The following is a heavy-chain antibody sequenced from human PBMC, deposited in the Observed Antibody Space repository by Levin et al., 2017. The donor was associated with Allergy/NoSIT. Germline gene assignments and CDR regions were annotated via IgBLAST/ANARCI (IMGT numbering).Heavy chain of an antibody. CDR3: AKDPQMEWELPSFDY. J-gene: IGHJ4*02. CDR1: GFTFSSYG. Sequence: SCAASGFTFSSYGMHWVRQAPGKGLEWVAVISYDGSNKYYADSVKGRFTISRDNSKNTLYLQMNSLRAEDTAVYYCAKDPQMEWELPSFDYWGQGTLVTVSS. D-gene: IGHD1-26*01. V-gene: IGHV3-30*18. CDR2: ISYDGSNK.